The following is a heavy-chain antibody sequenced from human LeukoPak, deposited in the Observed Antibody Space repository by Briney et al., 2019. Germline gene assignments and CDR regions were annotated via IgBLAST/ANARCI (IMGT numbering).Heavy chain of an antibody. J-gene: IGHJ4*02. Sequence: GGSPRLSCAASGFTFNNYAIHWVRQAPGKGLEWVAVVSYDGNYQNYADSVKGRFTISRDNSKNTVSLQMTSLRAEDTAVYYCARDRDLSSWYFGYWGQGTLVTVSS. CDR2: VSYDGNYQ. CDR3: ARDRDLSSWYFGY. CDR1: GFTFNNYA. V-gene: IGHV3-30*04. D-gene: IGHD6-13*01.